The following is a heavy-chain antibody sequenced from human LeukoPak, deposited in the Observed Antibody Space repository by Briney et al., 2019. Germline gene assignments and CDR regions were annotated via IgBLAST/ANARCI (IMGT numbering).Heavy chain of an antibody. J-gene: IGHJ4*02. CDR1: GFSLSTSGLG. Sequence: SGPTLVKPTQTLTLTCTSSGFSLSTSGLGVGWIRQPPGMVLTWLAPIYWDDDNRYSPSLKSRLTITKDTSKNQVVLTMTSMDPVDTATYYCAHRTLYSSGWTSHFGYWGQGTLVTVSS. V-gene: IGHV2-5*02. D-gene: IGHD6-19*01. CDR2: IYWDDDN. CDR3: AHRTLYSSGWTSHFGY.